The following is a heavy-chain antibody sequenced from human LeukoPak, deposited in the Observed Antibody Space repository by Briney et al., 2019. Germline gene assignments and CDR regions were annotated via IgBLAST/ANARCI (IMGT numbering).Heavy chain of an antibody. CDR1: GYSFTSYW. CDR3: ARRHDILTGYGPDAFDI. D-gene: IGHD3-9*01. J-gene: IGHJ3*02. CDR2: IYPGDSDT. Sequence: GESLKISCKGSGYSFTSYWIGWVRQMPGKGLEWMGIIYPGDSDTRYSPSFQGQVTISADKSISTAYLQWSSLKASDTGMYYCARRHDILTGYGPDAFDIWGQGTMVTVSS. V-gene: IGHV5-51*01.